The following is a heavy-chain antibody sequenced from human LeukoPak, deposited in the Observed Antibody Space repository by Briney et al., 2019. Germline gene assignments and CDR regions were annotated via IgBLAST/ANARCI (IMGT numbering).Heavy chain of an antibody. J-gene: IGHJ5*02. Sequence: SETLSLTCAVYGGSFSGYCWSWIRQPPGKGLEWIGEINHSGSTNYNPSLKSRVTISVDTSKNQFSLKLSSVTAADTAVYYCARVQYYDFWSGYYTRSAFWFDPWGQGTLVTVSS. CDR3: ARVQYYDFWSGYYTRSAFWFDP. CDR1: GGSFSGYC. V-gene: IGHV4-34*01. CDR2: INHSGST. D-gene: IGHD3-3*01.